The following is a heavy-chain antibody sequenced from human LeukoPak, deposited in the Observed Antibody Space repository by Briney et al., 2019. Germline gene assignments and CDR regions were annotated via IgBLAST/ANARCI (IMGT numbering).Heavy chain of an antibody. J-gene: IGHJ4*02. D-gene: IGHD4-17*01. CDR1: GFLFSNYW. V-gene: IGHV3-7*01. CDR3: AKSLLTTVTTLFDY. Sequence: GGSLSLSCAASGFLFSNYWMSWVRQAPGKGLEWVANIKQDGGEKYYVDAVKGRFTISRDNAQNSLYLQMSGLRAEDTAVYYCAKSLLTTVTTLFDYWGQGTLVTVSS. CDR2: IKQDGGEK.